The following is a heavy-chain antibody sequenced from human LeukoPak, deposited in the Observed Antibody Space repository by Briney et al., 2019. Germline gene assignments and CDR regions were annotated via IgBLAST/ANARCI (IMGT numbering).Heavy chain of an antibody. CDR1: GFSFSSYW. CDR2: VNNDGSST. Sequence: PGGSLRLPCGASGFSFSSYWMHWVRQAPGKGLMWVSRVNNDGSSTTYADSVEGRFTISRDNARNTLYLQMNSLRAEDTAVYYCARSSYPYYFDYWGQGTLVTVSS. CDR3: ARSSYPYYFDY. D-gene: IGHD6-19*01. J-gene: IGHJ4*02. V-gene: IGHV3-74*01.